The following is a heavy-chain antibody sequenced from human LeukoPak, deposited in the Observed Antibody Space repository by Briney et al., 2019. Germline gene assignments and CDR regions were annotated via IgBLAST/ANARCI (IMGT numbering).Heavy chain of an antibody. Sequence: ASVKVSRKASGYTFTNYYIHWVRQAPGQGLEWMGIINPSGGSTSYAQKFQGRVTLTRDTSTSTVYMELSSLRSEDTAVYYCARALEEGGFDYWGQGTLVTVSS. J-gene: IGHJ4*02. CDR2: INPSGGST. V-gene: IGHV1-46*01. CDR3: ARALEEGGFDY. CDR1: GYTFTNYY.